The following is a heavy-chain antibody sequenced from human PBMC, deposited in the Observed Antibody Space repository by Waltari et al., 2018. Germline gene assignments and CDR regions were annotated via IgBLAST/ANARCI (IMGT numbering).Heavy chain of an antibody. Sequence: EVQLVGSGGGLVKPGGSLRLSCAASCITFTSYTINWVRPAPGKGLEWFSSISSGSSYIYYADSVKGRFIISRDNAKNSLYLQMNSLRAEDTAVYYCAREWGVMVGTAAFYFDYWGQGTLVTVSS. CDR3: AREWGVMVGTAAFYFDY. CDR1: CITFTSYT. V-gene: IGHV3-21*02. J-gene: IGHJ4*02. CDR2: ISSGSSYI. D-gene: IGHD2-15*01.